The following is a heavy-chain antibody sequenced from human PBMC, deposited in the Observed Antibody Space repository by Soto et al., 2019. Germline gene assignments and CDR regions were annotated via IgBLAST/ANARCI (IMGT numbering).Heavy chain of an antibody. J-gene: IGHJ4*02. V-gene: IGHV3-30*04. CDR2: ISYDGNNI. CDR3: VAGHYGSGSYADY. D-gene: IGHD3-10*01. CDR1: GFTFSSCA. Sequence: QVQLAESGGGVVQPGRSLRLSCAASGFTFSSCAMHWVRQAPGKGVEWVAVISYDGNNIYYADSVKGRFTISRDNSENTLHLQMDSLRDEDTALYYCVAGHYGSGSYADYWGQGTLVTVSS.